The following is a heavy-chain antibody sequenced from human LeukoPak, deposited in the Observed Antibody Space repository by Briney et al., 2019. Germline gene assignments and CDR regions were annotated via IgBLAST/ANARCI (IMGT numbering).Heavy chain of an antibody. V-gene: IGHV3-23*01. D-gene: IGHD3-3*01. CDR2: ISGSGGST. J-gene: IGHJ4*02. Sequence: GGSLRLSCAASGFTFSSYAMSWVRQAPGKGLEWVSAISGSGGSTYYADSVKGRFTISRDNSKNTLYLQMNSLRAEDTAVYYCAKVPNDFWSGYYTEGYFDYWGQGTLVTVSS. CDR3: AKVPNDFWSGYYTEGYFDY. CDR1: GFTFSSYA.